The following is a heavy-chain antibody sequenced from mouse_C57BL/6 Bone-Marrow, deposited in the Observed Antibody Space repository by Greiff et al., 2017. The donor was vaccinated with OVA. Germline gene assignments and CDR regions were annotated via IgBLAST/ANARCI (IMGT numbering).Heavy chain of an antibody. J-gene: IGHJ2*01. V-gene: IGHV1-26*01. D-gene: IGHD1-1*01. CDR1: GYTFTDYY. Sequence: VQLQQSGPELVKPGASVKISCKASGYTFTDYYMNWVKQSHGKSLEWIGDINPNNGGTSYNQKFKGKATLTVDKSSSTAYMELRSLTSEDSAVYYCARRGYFSDYWGQGTTLTVSS. CDR2: INPNNGGT. CDR3: ARRGYFSDY.